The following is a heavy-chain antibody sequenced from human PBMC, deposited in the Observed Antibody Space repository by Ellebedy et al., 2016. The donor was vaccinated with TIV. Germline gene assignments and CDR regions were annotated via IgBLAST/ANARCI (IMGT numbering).Heavy chain of an antibody. CDR3: ARSRGFSYGNDAFDL. CDR2: IKQDGSEK. J-gene: IGHJ3*01. CDR1: GFTLGTYW. V-gene: IGHV3-7*03. D-gene: IGHD5-18*01. Sequence: PSETLSLTCAASGFTLGTYWMNWVRQAPGKGLEWVAHIKQDGSEKFYVDSVKGRFTISRDNAKNTLYLQMDSLRVDDMALYFCARSRGFSYGNDAFDLWGQGTVVIVSS.